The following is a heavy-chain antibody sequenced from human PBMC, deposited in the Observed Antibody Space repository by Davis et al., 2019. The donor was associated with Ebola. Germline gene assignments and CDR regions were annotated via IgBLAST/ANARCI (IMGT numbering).Heavy chain of an antibody. CDR1: GGSLSGHY. CDR2: INYSGTT. Sequence: SETLSLTCTVSGGSLSGHYWSWIRQPPGKGLEWIGYINYSGTTNYSPSLKSRVTISVDTSKNHFSLKLSSVTAADTAVYFCASIRGTSPYEYFQHWGQGTLVTVSS. V-gene: IGHV4-59*11. J-gene: IGHJ1*01. CDR3: ASIRGTSPYEYFQH.